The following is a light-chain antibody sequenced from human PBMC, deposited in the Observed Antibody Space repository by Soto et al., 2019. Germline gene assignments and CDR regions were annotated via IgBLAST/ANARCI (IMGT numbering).Light chain of an antibody. V-gene: IGLV2-11*01. J-gene: IGLJ1*01. CDR2: DVS. CDR3: CSYAGSYTLYV. CDR1: SSDVGGYNY. Sequence: QSALTQPRSVSGSPGQSVTISCTGTSSDVGGYNYVSWYQQHLGKAPKLMIYDVSKRPSGVPDRFSGSKSGNTASLTISGLQAEDEADYYCCSYAGSYTLYVFGTGTKVTVL.